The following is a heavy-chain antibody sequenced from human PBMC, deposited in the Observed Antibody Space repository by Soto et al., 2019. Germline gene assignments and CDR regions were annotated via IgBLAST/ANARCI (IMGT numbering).Heavy chain of an antibody. J-gene: IGHJ5*02. CDR2: INAGNGNT. Sequence: ASVTVSWKAAGYGFTSYAMHWVRQAPGQRLEWMGWINAGNGNTKYSQSFQGRVTITRDTSANTAYMERSSLRSEDTAVYYCAREVPVVMSNCFDPWGQGTLVTVSS. D-gene: IGHD2-2*01. V-gene: IGHV1-3*01. CDR1: GYGFTSYA. CDR3: AREVPVVMSNCFDP.